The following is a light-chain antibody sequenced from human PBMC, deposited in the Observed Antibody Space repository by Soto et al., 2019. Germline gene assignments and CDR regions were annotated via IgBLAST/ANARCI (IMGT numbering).Light chain of an antibody. J-gene: IGLJ2*01. V-gene: IGLV8-61*01. CDR2: STS. CDR3: VLYMGSGISV. Sequence: QTVVTQEPSFAVSPGGTVTLTCGLSSGSVSASYYPSWYQQTPGQAPRTLIYSTSTRSSGVPDRFSGSILGNKAALTITGAQADDEFGYYCVLYMGSGISVFGVGTKLTVL. CDR1: SGSVSASYY.